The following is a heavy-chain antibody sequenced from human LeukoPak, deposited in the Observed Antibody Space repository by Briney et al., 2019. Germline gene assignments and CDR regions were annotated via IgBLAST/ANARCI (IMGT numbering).Heavy chain of an antibody. J-gene: IGHJ6*02. Sequence: PSETLSLTCAVSGGSISSGGYSWSWIRQPPGKGLEWIGYIYHSGSTYYNPSHKSRVTISVDRSKNQFSLKLSSVTAADTAVYYCARGPIAVNYYYYYGMDVWGQGTTVTVSS. V-gene: IGHV4-30-2*01. D-gene: IGHD6-19*01. CDR3: ARGPIAVNYYYYYGMDV. CDR2: IYHSGST. CDR1: GGSISSGGYS.